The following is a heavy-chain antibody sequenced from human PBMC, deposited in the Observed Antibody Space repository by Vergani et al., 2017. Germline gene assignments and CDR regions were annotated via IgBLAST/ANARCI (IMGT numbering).Heavy chain of an antibody. CDR1: GFTFSSYA. D-gene: IGHD6-13*01. CDR2: ISGSGGST. V-gene: IGHV3-23*01. J-gene: IGHJ6*03. Sequence: EVQLLESGGGLVQPGGSLRLSCAASGFTFSSYAMRWVRQAPGKGPEWVSGISGSGGSTYYADSVKGRFTISRDNSKNTLYLQMNSLRAEDTAVYYCAKALIKQLVFDYYYMDVWGKGTTVTVSS. CDR3: AKALIKQLVFDYYYMDV.